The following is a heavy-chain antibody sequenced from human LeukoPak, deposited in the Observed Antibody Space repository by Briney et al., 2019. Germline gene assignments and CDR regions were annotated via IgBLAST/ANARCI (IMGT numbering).Heavy chain of an antibody. CDR3: ARDYVDIVVVPAAIHPDYYYYYMDV. CDR1: GFTFSSYG. V-gene: IGHV3-33*01. J-gene: IGHJ6*03. D-gene: IGHD2-2*02. Sequence: GRSLRLSCAASGFTFSSYGMHWVRQAPGKGLEWVAVIWYDGSNKYYAVSVKGRFTISRDNSKNTLYLQMNSLRAEDTAVYYCARDYVDIVVVPAAIHPDYYYYYMDVWGKGTTVTVSS. CDR2: IWYDGSNK.